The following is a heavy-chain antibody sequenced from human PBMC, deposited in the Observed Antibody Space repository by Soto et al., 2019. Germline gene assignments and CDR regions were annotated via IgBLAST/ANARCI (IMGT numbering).Heavy chain of an antibody. CDR2: ISGSGCST. D-gene: IGHD6-13*01. CDR1: GFTFSSCA. CDR3: AKDQGSSWYEIDY. Sequence: GGSLRLSCAASGFTFSSCAMGWVRQAPGKGLEWVSDISGSGCSTYYADSVKGRFTISRDNSKNTLYLQMNSLRAEDTAVYYCAKDQGSSWYEIDYWGQGTLVTVSS. V-gene: IGHV3-23*01. J-gene: IGHJ4*02.